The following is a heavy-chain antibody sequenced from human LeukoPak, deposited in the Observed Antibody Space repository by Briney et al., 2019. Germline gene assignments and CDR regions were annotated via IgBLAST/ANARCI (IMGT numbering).Heavy chain of an antibody. CDR1: GYTFTGYH. J-gene: IGHJ4*02. D-gene: IGHD2-2*01. V-gene: IGHV1-2*06. Sequence: ASVKVSCKASGYTFTGYHMHWVRQAPGQGLEWMGRINPNSGDTNYAQNFQGRVTMTRDTSISTAYMELSRLRSDDTAVYYCARDYCSSTSCLFDYWGQGTLVTISS. CDR3: ARDYCSSTSCLFDY. CDR2: INPNSGDT.